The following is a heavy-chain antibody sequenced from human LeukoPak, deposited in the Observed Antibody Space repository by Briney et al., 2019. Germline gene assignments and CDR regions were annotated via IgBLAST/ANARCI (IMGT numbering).Heavy chain of an antibody. V-gene: IGHV3-74*01. CDR3: VRDRGAPDAFDI. D-gene: IGHD3-10*01. J-gene: IGHJ3*02. Sequence: GGSLRLSCSASGCTFSPYWMHWVRQAPGKGLVWVSYISGDGGTTRYADFVKGRFTISRDNAKNTLYLQLNSLGAEDTAVYYCVRDRGAPDAFDIWGQGTTVTVSS. CDR2: ISGDGGTT. CDR1: GCTFSPYW.